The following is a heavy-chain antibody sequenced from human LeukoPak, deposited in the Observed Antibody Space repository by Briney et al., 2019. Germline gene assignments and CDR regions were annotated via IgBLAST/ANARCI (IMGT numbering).Heavy chain of an antibody. V-gene: IGHV4-59*01. Sequence: SETLSLTCAVYGGSLSGYYWSWIRQPPGKGLEWIGYIYYSGSTNYNPSLKSRVTISVDTSKNQFSLKLSSVTAADTAVYYCAREARYFDWSFDYWGQGTLVTVSS. J-gene: IGHJ4*02. CDR1: GGSLSGYY. D-gene: IGHD3-9*01. CDR3: AREARYFDWSFDY. CDR2: IYYSGST.